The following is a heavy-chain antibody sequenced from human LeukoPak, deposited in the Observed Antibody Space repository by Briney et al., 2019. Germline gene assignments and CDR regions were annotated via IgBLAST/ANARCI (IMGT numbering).Heavy chain of an antibody. V-gene: IGHV4-4*07. CDR3: AKGGIAAEDYGMDV. D-gene: IGHD6-13*01. CDR2: IYANGRT. CDR1: GGSISSYY. Sequence: SETLSLTCTVSGGSISSYYWSWIRQPAGKGLEWIGRIYANGRTNYNPSLKSRVTMSVDTSKNQFSLKVTSVTAADTAVYYCAKGGIAAEDYGMDVWAQGTTVIVSS. J-gene: IGHJ6*02.